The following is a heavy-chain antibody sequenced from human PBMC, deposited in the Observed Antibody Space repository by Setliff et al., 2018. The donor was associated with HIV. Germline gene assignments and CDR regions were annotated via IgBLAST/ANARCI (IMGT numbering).Heavy chain of an antibody. CDR1: GYTFTNYD. CDR3: ARARTDYYDRRRRSHYYIDV. Sequence: ASVKVSCKPSGYTFTNYDINWVRQAAGQGLEWMGWMNPDSRNTGYAQRFEGSVTMTWDTSISTAYMELNNVKFEDTAIYYCARARTDYYDRRRRSHYYIDVWARGATGTVS. J-gene: IGHJ6*03. D-gene: IGHD3-22*01. V-gene: IGHV1-8*02. CDR2: MNPDSRNT.